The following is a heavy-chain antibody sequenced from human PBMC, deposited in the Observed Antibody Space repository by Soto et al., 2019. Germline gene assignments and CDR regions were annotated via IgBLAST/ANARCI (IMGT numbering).Heavy chain of an antibody. CDR3: ARQLPVGATSWFDP. CDR1: GYRFTGYG. Sequence: ASVKVSCKASGYRFTGYGLHWVRQAPGQGLQWMGWINPNTGGTNYAQKFQGRVTMTRDTSISTAYMELSSLISDDTAIYYCARQLPVGATSWFDPWGQGTLVTVSS. D-gene: IGHD1-26*01. J-gene: IGHJ5*02. CDR2: INPNTGGT. V-gene: IGHV1-2*02.